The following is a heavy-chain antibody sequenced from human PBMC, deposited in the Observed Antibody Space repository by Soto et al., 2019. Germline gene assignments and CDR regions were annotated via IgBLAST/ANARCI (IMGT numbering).Heavy chain of an antibody. CDR1: GFTFSSYA. V-gene: IGHV3-23*01. Sequence: GSLRLSCAASGFTFSSYAMSWVRQAPGRGLEWVSGISGSGDSTYYADSVKGRFTISRDNAKNSLYLQMNSLRAEDTAVYYCASPQGPAAAGDFDYWGQGTLVTVSS. CDR2: ISGSGDST. J-gene: IGHJ4*02. CDR3: ASPQGPAAAGDFDY. D-gene: IGHD6-13*01.